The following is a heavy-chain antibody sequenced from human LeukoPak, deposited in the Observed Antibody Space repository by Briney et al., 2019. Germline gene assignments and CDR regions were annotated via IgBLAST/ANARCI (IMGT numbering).Heavy chain of an antibody. CDR2: IYHSGST. J-gene: IGHJ4*02. Sequence: PSETLSLACAVSGYSISSGYYWGWIRQPPGKGLEWIGSIYHSGSTYYNPSLKNRVTISVDTSKNQFSLTLSSVTAADTAVYYCARRQVGATTGIDYWGQGTLVTVSS. CDR1: GYSISSGYY. CDR3: ARRQVGATTGIDY. D-gene: IGHD1-26*01. V-gene: IGHV4-38-2*01.